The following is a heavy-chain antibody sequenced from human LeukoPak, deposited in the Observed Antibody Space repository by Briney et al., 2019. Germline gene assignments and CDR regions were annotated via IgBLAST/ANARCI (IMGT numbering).Heavy chain of an antibody. CDR3: ARDLDTTVTMKGMDV. CDR1: GYTFTSYD. D-gene: IGHD4-17*01. V-gene: IGHV1-8*01. Sequence: GASVKVSCKASGYTFTSYDINWVRQATGQGLEWMGWMNPNSGNTGYAQKFQGRVTMTRNTSISTAYMELSSLRSEDTAVYYCARDLDTTVTMKGMDVWGKGTTVTISS. J-gene: IGHJ6*04. CDR2: MNPNSGNT.